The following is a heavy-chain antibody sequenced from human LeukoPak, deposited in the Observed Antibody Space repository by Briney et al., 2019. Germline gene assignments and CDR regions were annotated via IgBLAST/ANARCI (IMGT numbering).Heavy chain of an antibody. V-gene: IGHV3-33*01. D-gene: IGHD2-8*01. CDR2: IWFDKNQ. CDR3: ARDRHCVNGVCHSPPGMDV. CDR1: GFTFSSYG. Sequence: GGSLRLSCAASGFTFSSYGMHWVRQAPGKGLEWVADIWFDKNQHFADSVKGRFAISRDNSKNTVYLQINSLRAEDTAVYYCARDRHCVNGVCHSPPGMDVWGQGTTVTVSS. J-gene: IGHJ6*02.